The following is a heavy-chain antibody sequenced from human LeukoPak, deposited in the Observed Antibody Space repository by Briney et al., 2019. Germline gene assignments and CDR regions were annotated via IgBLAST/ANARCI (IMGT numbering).Heavy chain of an antibody. CDR2: INWNGGST. D-gene: IGHD6-19*01. CDR3: ARGWSVAGNYYFDY. Sequence: GGSLRLSCAASGFTFDDYGMSWVRQAPGKRLEWVSGINWNGGSTGYADSVKGRFTISRDNAKNSLYLQMNSLRAEDTALYYCARGWSVAGNYYFDYWGQGTLVTVSS. J-gene: IGHJ4*02. V-gene: IGHV3-20*04. CDR1: GFTFDDYG.